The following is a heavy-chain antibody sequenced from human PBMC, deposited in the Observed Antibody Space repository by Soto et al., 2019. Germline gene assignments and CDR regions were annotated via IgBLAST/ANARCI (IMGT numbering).Heavy chain of an antibody. Sequence: EVQLVESGGGLVQIGGSLKLSCATSGLNFSGSAMNWARQASGKGLEWVGRIRSRPHNYATTYAASVEGRITISRDDSKKTVYLQMNGLKTEATAMYYCTTERDYWGRGTLVTVSS. J-gene: IGHJ4*02. CDR3: TTERDY. CDR1: GLNFSGSA. CDR2: IRSRPHNYAT. V-gene: IGHV3-73*02.